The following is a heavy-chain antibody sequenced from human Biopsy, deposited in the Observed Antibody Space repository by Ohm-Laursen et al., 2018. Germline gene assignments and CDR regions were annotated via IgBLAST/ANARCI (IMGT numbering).Heavy chain of an antibody. V-gene: IGHV3-21*01. CDR2: VTTTSSYI. D-gene: IGHD5/OR15-5a*01. Sequence: SLRLSCAASGFDFSDYSMSWVRQAPGKGLEWVSSVTTTSSYIYYADSVKGRFIISRDNAKNSLYLQMNGLRVEDTAVYYCATDFGYCGNNVCSSDFYYGMDVWGQGTTVTVSS. CDR3: ATDFGYCGNNVCSSDFYYGMDV. J-gene: IGHJ6*02. CDR1: GFDFSDYS.